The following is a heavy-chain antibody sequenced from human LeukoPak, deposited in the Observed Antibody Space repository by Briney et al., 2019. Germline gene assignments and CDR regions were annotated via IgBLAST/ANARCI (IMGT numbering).Heavy chain of an antibody. J-gene: IGHJ5*02. Sequence: ASVKVSCKVSGYTLTELSMHWVRQAPGKGLEWMGGFDPEDGETIYAQKFQGRVTMTEDTSTDTAYMELSSLRSEDTAVYYCASCSGYGNWFDPWGQGTLVTVSS. D-gene: IGHD3-22*01. CDR3: ASCSGYGNWFDP. CDR2: FDPEDGET. CDR1: GYTLTELS. V-gene: IGHV1-24*01.